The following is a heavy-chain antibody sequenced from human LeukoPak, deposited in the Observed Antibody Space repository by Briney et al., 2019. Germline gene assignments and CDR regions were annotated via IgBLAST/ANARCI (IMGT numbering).Heavy chain of an antibody. V-gene: IGHV1-69*06. D-gene: IGHD2-8*01. J-gene: IGHJ5*02. Sequence: SVKVSFKASGDTFTTYAIIWVRQAPGQGLEWVGGIIPMFGTPNYAHRLQGRVTITADKSTKTASMELRSLRYEDTAVYFCARAGIPGYCTNVTCSNWLDPWGQGTLVTVSS. CDR2: IIPMFGTP. CDR1: GDTFTTYA. CDR3: ARAGIPGYCTNVTCSNWLDP.